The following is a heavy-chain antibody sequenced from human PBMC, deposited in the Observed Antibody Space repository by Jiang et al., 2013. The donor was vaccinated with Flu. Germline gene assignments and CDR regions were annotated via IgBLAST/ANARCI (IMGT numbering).Heavy chain of an antibody. CDR2: IYYSGST. D-gene: IGHD3-22*01. CDR1: GGSISSYY. J-gene: IGHJ1*01. V-gene: IGHV4-59*01. Sequence: LLKPSETLSLTCTVSGGSISSYYWSWIRQPPGKGLEWIGYIYYSGSTNYNPSLKSRVTISVDTSKNQFSLKLSSVTAADTAVYYCARGDSSGYYLKYFQHWGQGTLVTVSS. CDR3: ARGDSSGYYLKYFQH.